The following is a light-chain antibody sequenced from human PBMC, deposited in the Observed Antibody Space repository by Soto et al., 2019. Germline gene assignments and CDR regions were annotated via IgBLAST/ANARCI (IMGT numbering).Light chain of an antibody. Sequence: ETVMTQSPVTLSVSPGEIATLSFRASQSVAINLAWYQQRPGQAPRLLIYGASTRATGIPARFSGSGSGTDFTLTITRLEPEDSAVYFCQQYTGPPTTFGQGTRLEIK. J-gene: IGKJ5*01. CDR2: GAS. V-gene: IGKV3-15*01. CDR1: QSVAIN. CDR3: QQYTGPPTT.